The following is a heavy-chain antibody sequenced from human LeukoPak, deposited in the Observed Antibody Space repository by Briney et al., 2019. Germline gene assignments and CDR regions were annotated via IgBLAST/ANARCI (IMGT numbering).Heavy chain of an antibody. CDR2: IYYSGST. CDR1: GGSISSSSYY. CDR3: ARERYYYDSSGNHFDY. V-gene: IGHV4-39*07. D-gene: IGHD3-22*01. Sequence: PSETLSLTCTVSGGSISSSSYYWGWIRQPPGKGLEWIGSIYYSGSTYYNPSLKSRVTISVDTSKNQFSLKLSSVTAADTAVYYCARERYYYDSSGNHFDYWGQGTLVTVSS. J-gene: IGHJ4*02.